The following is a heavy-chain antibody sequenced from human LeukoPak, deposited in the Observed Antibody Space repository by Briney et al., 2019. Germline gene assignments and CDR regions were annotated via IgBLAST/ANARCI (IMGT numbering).Heavy chain of an antibody. CDR2: IYYSGST. CDR3: ARRMYYYDSSGYGGYWLDP. J-gene: IGHJ5*02. V-gene: IGHV4-59*08. Sequence: PSETLSLTCTVSGGSISSYYWSWIRQPPGKGLEWIGYIYYSGSTNYNPSLKSRVTISVDTSKNQFSLKLSSVTAADTAVYYCARRMYYYDSSGYGGYWLDPWGQGTLVTVPS. D-gene: IGHD3-22*01. CDR1: GGSISSYY.